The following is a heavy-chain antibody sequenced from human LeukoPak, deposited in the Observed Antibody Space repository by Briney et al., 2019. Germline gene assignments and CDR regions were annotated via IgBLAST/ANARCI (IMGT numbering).Heavy chain of an antibody. CDR3: AKDREGCSSTSCYIAYSFDY. CDR1: GFSFDDYG. D-gene: IGHD2-2*02. J-gene: IGHJ4*02. V-gene: IGHV3-9*01. CDR2: ISWNSGTI. Sequence: GGSLRLSCAASGFSFDDYGMHWVRQAPGKGLEWVSGISWNSGTIEYADSVKGRFTISRDNAKNSLYLQMNSLRAEDTALYYCAKDREGCSSTSCYIAYSFDYWGQGTLVTVSS.